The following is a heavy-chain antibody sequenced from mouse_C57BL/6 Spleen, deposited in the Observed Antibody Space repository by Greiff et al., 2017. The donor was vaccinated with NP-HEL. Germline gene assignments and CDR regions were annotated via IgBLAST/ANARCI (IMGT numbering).Heavy chain of an antibody. CDR1: GYSITSGYD. CDR2: ISYSGST. J-gene: IGHJ2*01. CDR3: ARGGLLHYFDY. V-gene: IGHV3-1*01. Sequence: VQLKESGPGMVKPSQSLSLTCTVTGYSITSGYDWHWIRHFPGNKLEWMGYISYSGSTNYNPSLKSRISITHDTSKNHFFLKLNSVTTEDTATYYCARGGLLHYFDYWGQGTTLTVSS. D-gene: IGHD2-10*01.